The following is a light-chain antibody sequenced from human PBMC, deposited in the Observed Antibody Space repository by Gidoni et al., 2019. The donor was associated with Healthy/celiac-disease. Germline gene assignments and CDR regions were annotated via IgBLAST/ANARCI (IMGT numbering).Light chain of an antibody. Sequence: EIVMTQSPATLSVSPGERATLYCRASQSVSSNLAWYQQKPGQAPRLLIYGASTRATGIPARFSGRGSGTEFTLTISSLQSEDFAVYSCQQYNNWPPWTFGQGTKVEIK. CDR3: QQYNNWPPWT. V-gene: IGKV3-15*01. CDR2: GAS. J-gene: IGKJ1*01. CDR1: QSVSSN.